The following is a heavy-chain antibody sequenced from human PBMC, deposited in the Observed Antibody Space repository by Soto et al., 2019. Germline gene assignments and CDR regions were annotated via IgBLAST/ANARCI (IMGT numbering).Heavy chain of an antibody. J-gene: IGHJ5*02. CDR1: GYTFTSYG. CDR3: ARGTGRQQLVVENWFDP. D-gene: IGHD6-13*01. V-gene: IGHV1-18*01. Sequence: ASVKVSCKASGYTFTSYGISWVRQAPGQGLEWMGWISAYNGNTNYAQKLQGRVTMTTDTSTSTAYMELRSLRSDDTAVYYCARGTGRQQLVVENWFDPWGQGTRVTVSS. CDR2: ISAYNGNT.